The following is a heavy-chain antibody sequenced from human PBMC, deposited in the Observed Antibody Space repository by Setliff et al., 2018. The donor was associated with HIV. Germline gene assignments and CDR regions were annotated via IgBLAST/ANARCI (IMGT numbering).Heavy chain of an antibody. CDR1: GGSFSGYY. CDR3: ARGSPSSSWYGEYAY. D-gene: IGHD6-13*01. CDR2: INHSGST. V-gene: IGHV4-34*01. Sequence: SATLSLTCAVYGGSFSGYYWSWIRQPPGKGLEWIGEINHSGSTFYSPSLKSRVTISVDTSKNQFSLKLSSVTAADTAIYYCARGSPSSSWYGEYAYWGQGTLVTVSS. J-gene: IGHJ4*02.